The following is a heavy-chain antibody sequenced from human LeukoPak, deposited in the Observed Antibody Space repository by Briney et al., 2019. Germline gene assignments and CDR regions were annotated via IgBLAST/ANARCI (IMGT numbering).Heavy chain of an antibody. CDR2: ISDRGDST. CDR1: GFTFSSYA. CDR3: AKGRWGLTINNFDI. J-gene: IGHJ3*02. Sequence: GGSLRLSCAASGFTFSSYAMSWVRQAPGKGLEWVSVISDRGDSTHYAGSVQGRFTISRDSSSNTLYLQMNSLRGEDTAVYYCAKGRWGLTINNFDIWGQGTMVTVSS. V-gene: IGHV3-23*01. D-gene: IGHD3-9*01.